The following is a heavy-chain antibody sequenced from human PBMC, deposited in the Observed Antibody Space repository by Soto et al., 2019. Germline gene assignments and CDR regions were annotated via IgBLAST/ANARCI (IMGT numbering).Heavy chain of an antibody. V-gene: IGHV1-69*13. CDR3: ARGLDGGEDYYYYYGMDV. CDR2: IIPIFGTA. D-gene: IGHD2-15*01. Sequence: VASVKVSCKASGYTFTSYAISWVRQAPGQGLEWMGGIIPIFGTANYAQKFQGRVTITADEPTSTAYMELSSLRSEDTAVYYCARGLDGGEDYYYYYGMDVWGQGTTVTVSS. J-gene: IGHJ6*02. CDR1: GYTFTSYA.